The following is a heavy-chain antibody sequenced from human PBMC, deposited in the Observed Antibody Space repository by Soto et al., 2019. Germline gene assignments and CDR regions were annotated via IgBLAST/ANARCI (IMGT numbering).Heavy chain of an antibody. D-gene: IGHD5-18*01. CDR1: GYTFTTYA. V-gene: IGHV1-3*01. CDR2: INAANGNT. J-gene: IGHJ4*02. Sequence: QVQLVQSGAEVKKPGASVKVSCKASGYTFTTYAMHWVRQAPGQRLEWMGWINAANGNTKYSQKFQGRVTITRDTSASTAYMELSSLRSEDTAVYTCARSLMTPAMVTFYYFDYWGQGTLVTVSS. CDR3: ARSLMTPAMVTFYYFDY.